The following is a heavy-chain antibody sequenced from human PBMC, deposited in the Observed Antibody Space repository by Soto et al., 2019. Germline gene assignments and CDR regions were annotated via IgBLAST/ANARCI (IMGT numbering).Heavy chain of an antibody. CDR2: ISATGGGT. V-gene: IGHV3-23*01. CDR3: ENDSSEGGNSAFYFDF. D-gene: IGHD6-13*01. Sequence: GGSLRLSCAASGFKFSNYAMSWVRQAPGKGLEWVSLISATGGGTYYADSVKGRFTISRDNSHNTLYLQVHSLTAEDTAVYYCENDSSEGGNSAFYFDFWGQGAPVTVS. J-gene: IGHJ4*02. CDR1: GFKFSNYA.